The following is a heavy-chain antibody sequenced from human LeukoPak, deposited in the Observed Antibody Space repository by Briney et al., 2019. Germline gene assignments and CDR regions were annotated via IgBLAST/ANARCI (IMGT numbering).Heavy chain of an antibody. CDR1: GFTFSRYS. CDR2: ISSSSSYI. CDR3: AREMGGYPFDY. Sequence: GGSLRLSCAASGFTFSRYSMNWVRQAPGKGLEWVSSISSSSSYIYYADSVRGRFTISRDNAKNSLYLQMNSLRAEDTAVYYCAREMGGYPFDYWGQGTLVTVSS. J-gene: IGHJ4*02. D-gene: IGHD5-12*01. V-gene: IGHV3-21*01.